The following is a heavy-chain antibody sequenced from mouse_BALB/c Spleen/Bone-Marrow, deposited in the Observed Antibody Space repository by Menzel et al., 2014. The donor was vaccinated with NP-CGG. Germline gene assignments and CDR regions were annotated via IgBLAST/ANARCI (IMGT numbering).Heavy chain of an antibody. CDR1: GYTFSSYW. Sequence: VQLQQSGAELMKPGASVKISCKATGYTFSSYWIEWVKQRPGHGLEWIGEILPGSGSTDYNEKFKGKATFTADTSSNTAYIQLSSLTSEDSAVYYCASRYDAMDYWRQGTSVTVSS. J-gene: IGHJ4*01. CDR2: ILPGSGST. CDR3: ASRYDAMDY. V-gene: IGHV1-9*01.